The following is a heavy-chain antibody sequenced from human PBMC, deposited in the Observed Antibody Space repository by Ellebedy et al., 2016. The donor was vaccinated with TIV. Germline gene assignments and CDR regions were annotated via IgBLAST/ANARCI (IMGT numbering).Heavy chain of an antibody. D-gene: IGHD6-13*01. J-gene: IGHJ4*02. CDR1: GYTFTSYY. V-gene: IGHV1-46*01. Sequence: AASVKVSCKASGYTFTSYYMHWVRQAPGQGLEWMGIINPTAGSTSSAQKFQGRVTMTSDTSTSTVYMELSSLRSEDTAVYYCARDQAEGRSSDYWGQGTLVTVSS. CDR3: ARDQAEGRSSDY. CDR2: INPTAGST.